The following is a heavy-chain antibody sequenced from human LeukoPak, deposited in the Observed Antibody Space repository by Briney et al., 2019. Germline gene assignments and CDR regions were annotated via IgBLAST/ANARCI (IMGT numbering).Heavy chain of an antibody. CDR2: TYHSGST. D-gene: IGHD1-26*01. CDR1: GGSISSGGYC. V-gene: IGHV4-30-2*01. CDR3: ARVRIGIDY. J-gene: IGHJ4*02. Sequence: SETLSLTCTVSGGSISSGGYCWSWIRQPPGKGLEWIGYTYHSGSTYYNPSLKSRVTISVDRSKNQFSLKLSSVTAADTAVYYCARVRIGIDYWGQGTLVTVSS.